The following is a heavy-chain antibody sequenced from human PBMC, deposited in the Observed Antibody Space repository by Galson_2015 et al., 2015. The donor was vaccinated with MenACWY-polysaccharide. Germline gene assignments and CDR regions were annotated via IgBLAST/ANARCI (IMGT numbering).Heavy chain of an antibody. CDR1: GFTFSNAW. Sequence: SLRLSCAASGFTFSNAWMSWVRQAPGKGLEWVGRIKSKTDGGTTDYAAPVKGRFTISRDDSKNTLYLQMNSLKTEDTAVYYCTTEARGRWFRELSDAFDIWGQGTMVTVSS. CDR2: IKSKTDGGTT. D-gene: IGHD3-10*01. V-gene: IGHV3-15*01. CDR3: TTEARGRWFRELSDAFDI. J-gene: IGHJ3*02.